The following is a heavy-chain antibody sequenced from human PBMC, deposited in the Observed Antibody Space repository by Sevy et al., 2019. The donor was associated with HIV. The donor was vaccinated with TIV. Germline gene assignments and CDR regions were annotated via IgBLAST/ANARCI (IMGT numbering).Heavy chain of an antibody. V-gene: IGHV4-34*01. CDR2: INHSGST. CDR1: AGSFSGYY. D-gene: IGHD2-15*01. CDR3: ASGSEYCRGGRCHYYYYGMDV. J-gene: IGHJ6*02. Sequence: SETLSLTCAVYAGSFSGYYWSWIRQSPGKGLEWIGEINHSGSTNYNPSLKSRVTISADTSKKQFSLQLGFVTAADTGLYYCASGSEYCRGGRCHYYYYGMDVWGQGTTVTVSS.